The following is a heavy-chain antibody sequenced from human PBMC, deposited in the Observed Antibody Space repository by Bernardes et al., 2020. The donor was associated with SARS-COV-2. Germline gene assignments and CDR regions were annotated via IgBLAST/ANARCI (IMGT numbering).Heavy chain of an antibody. CDR2: IYYSGIT. V-gene: IGHV4-59*01. CDR1: GLSISSSY. J-gene: IGHJ4*02. D-gene: IGHD1-26*01. Sequence: SETLSLTCTVSGLSISSSYWTWLRKRPGKGLGYIGYIYYSGITNYNPSLKSRVTMSVDTSKNQLSLTMSSMTAADTAVYYCVRVARELENWGQGTLVTVSS. CDR3: VRVARELEN.